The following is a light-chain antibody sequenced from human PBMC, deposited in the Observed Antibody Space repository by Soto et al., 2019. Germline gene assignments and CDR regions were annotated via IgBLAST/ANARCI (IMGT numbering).Light chain of an antibody. Sequence: QSVLTQPPSASGTPRQRVTISCSGSSSNIGSNTVNWYQQLPGTAPKLLIYSNNQRPSGVPDRFSGSKSGTSASLAISGLQSEDEADYYCAAWNDSLNAVVFGGGIKVTVL. CDR2: SNN. CDR1: SSNIGSNT. J-gene: IGLJ2*01. V-gene: IGLV1-44*01. CDR3: AAWNDSLNAVV.